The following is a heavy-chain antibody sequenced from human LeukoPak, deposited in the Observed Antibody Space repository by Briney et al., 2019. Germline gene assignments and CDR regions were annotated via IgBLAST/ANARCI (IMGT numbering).Heavy chain of an antibody. V-gene: IGHV4-30-4*01. Sequence: SQTLSLTCTVSGGSIRSGDYYWSWIRQPPGKGLEWIGYIYDSGSTYYNPSLKSRITISVDTSENRFSLKLSSVTATDTAVYYCARDCSGGSCYGAFDIWGQGTMVTVSS. CDR3: ARDCSGGSCYGAFDI. CDR1: GGSIRSGDYY. CDR2: IYDSGST. D-gene: IGHD2-15*01. J-gene: IGHJ3*02.